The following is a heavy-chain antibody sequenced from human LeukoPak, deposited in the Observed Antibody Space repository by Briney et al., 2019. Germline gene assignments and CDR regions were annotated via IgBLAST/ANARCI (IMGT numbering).Heavy chain of an antibody. V-gene: IGHV1-8*01. D-gene: IGHD2-2*01. CDR1: GYTCTSYD. CDR3: ARKGGGYCSSTSCYVGYYYYYMDV. CDR2: MNPNSGNT. Sequence: ASVKASCKASGYTCTSYDINWVRQATGQGLEWMGWMNPNSGNTGYAQKFQGRVTMTRNTSISTAYMELSSLRSEDTAVYYCARKGGGYCSSTSCYVGYYYYYMDVWGKGTTVTVSS. J-gene: IGHJ6*03.